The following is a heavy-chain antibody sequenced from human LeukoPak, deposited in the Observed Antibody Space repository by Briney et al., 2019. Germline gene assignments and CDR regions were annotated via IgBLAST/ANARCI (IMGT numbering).Heavy chain of an antibody. CDR2: IRTTAEGAKYA. V-gene: IGHV3-48*03. D-gene: IGHD3-9*01. Sequence: PGGSLRLSCESSGFSLSSYEMNWVRQAPGKGLEWISNIRTTAEGAKYAYYADSVKGRVTISRDDGKNTLYLHMNSLRDDDTAVYYCAADQRYAFDYWGQGILVTVSS. CDR1: GFSLSSYE. J-gene: IGHJ4*02. CDR3: AADQRYAFDY.